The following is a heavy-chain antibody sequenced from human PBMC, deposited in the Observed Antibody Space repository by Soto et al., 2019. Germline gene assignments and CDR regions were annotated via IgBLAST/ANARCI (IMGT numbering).Heavy chain of an antibody. Sequence: GGSLRLSCAASGFTFSSYGMHWVRQAPGKGLEWVAVIWYDGSNKYYADSVKGRFTISRDNSKNTLYLQMNSLRAEDTAVYYCAKDQGYCSSTSCSVYYYYGMDVWGQGTTVTVSS. J-gene: IGHJ6*02. CDR2: IWYDGSNK. CDR3: AKDQGYCSSTSCSVYYYYGMDV. CDR1: GFTFSSYG. D-gene: IGHD2-2*01. V-gene: IGHV3-33*06.